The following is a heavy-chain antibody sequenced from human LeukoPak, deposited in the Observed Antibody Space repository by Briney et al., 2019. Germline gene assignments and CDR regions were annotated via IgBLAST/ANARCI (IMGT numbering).Heavy chain of an antibody. V-gene: IGHV3-23*01. CDR3: AKDPAVVTSGYFDY. CDR1: GFTFSASW. J-gene: IGHJ4*02. D-gene: IGHD4-23*01. CDR2: ISGSGGST. Sequence: TGGSLRLSCAASGFTFSASWMSWVRQAPGKGLEWVSAISGSGGSTYYADSVKGRFTISRDNSKNTLYLQMNSLRAEDTAVYYCAKDPAVVTSGYFDYWGQGTLVTVSS.